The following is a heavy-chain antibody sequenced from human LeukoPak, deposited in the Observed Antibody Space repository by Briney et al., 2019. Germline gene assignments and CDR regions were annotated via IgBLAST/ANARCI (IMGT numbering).Heavy chain of an antibody. CDR2: IYYSGST. D-gene: IGHD3-9*01. J-gene: IGHJ4*02. V-gene: IGHV4-61*01. CDR3: ARGSPLRYSDY. Sequence: SETLSLTCTVSGGSVSSGSYYWSWIRQPPGKGLEWIGYIYYSGSTNYNPSLKSRVTISVDKSKNQFSLKLSSVTAADTAVYYCARGSPLRYSDYWGQGTLVTVSS. CDR1: GGSVSSGSYY.